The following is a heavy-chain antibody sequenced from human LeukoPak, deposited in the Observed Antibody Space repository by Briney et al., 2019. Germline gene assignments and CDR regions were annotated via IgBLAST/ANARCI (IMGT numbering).Heavy chain of an antibody. D-gene: IGHD3-3*01. Sequence: GGSLRLSCAASGFTFSSYWMHWVRQVPGQGLLWVSRISSDGTITSYADSVKGRFTISRDNAKNSLYLQMNSLRDEDTAVYYCARAQRITIFGVVIQDAFDIWGQGTMVTVSS. CDR3: ARAQRITIFGVVIQDAFDI. V-gene: IGHV3-74*01. CDR2: ISSDGTIT. J-gene: IGHJ3*02. CDR1: GFTFSSYW.